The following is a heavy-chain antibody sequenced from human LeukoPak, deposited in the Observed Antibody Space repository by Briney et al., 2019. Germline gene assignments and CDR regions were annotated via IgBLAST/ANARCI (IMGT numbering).Heavy chain of an antibody. CDR3: AKERGQQLVAFDI. V-gene: IGHV3-23*01. Sequence: GGSLRLSCAASGFTFSSYAMSWVRQAPGKGLEWVLAISGSGGTTYYADSVKGRFTISRDNSKNTLYLQMNSLRAEDTAVYYCAKERGQQLVAFDIWGQGTMVTVSS. CDR2: ISGSGGTT. D-gene: IGHD6-13*01. J-gene: IGHJ3*02. CDR1: GFTFSSYA.